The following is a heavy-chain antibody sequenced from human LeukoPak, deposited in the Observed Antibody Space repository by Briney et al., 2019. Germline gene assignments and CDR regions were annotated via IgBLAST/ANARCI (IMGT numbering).Heavy chain of an antibody. J-gene: IGHJ4*02. Sequence: ASVKVSCKASGYSFTSHDINWVRQATGQGLEWMGWMNPNSGNTGYAQKFQDRVTMTRNTSISTAYLELSSLGSEDTAMYYCASALKRGSAGTLVDHWGQGTLVTVSS. CDR2: MNPNSGNT. CDR3: ASALKRGSAGTLVDH. CDR1: GYSFTSHD. D-gene: IGHD6-13*01. V-gene: IGHV1-8*01.